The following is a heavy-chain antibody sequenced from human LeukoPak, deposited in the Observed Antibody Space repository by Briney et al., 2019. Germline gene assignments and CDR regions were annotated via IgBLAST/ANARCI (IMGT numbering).Heavy chain of an antibody. CDR3: ARGRYCSGGSCSDDY. CDR1: GFTFSSYS. V-gene: IGHV3-48*04. J-gene: IGHJ4*02. CDR2: ISSSSSTI. Sequence: GGSLRLSCAASGFTFSSYSMNWVRQAPGKGLEWVSYISSSSSTIYYADSVKGRFTISRDNAKNSLYLQMNSLRAEDTAVYYCARGRYCSGGSCSDDYWGQGTLVTVSS. D-gene: IGHD2-15*01.